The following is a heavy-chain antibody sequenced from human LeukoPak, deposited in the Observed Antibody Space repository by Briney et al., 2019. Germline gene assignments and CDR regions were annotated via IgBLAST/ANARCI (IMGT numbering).Heavy chain of an antibody. Sequence: GGSLRLSCAASGFTFSSYGMHWVRQAPGKGLESVAVIWYDGSNKYYADSVKGRFTISRDNSKNTLYLQMNSLRAEDTAVYYCVKEGLTYDFWSGYSSDWGQGTLVTVSS. D-gene: IGHD3-3*01. J-gene: IGHJ4*02. CDR2: IWYDGSNK. CDR3: VKEGLTYDFWSGYSSD. V-gene: IGHV3-33*06. CDR1: GFTFSSYG.